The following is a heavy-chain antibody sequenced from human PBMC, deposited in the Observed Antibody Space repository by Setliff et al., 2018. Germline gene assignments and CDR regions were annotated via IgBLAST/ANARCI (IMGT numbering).Heavy chain of an antibody. CDR1: GDSFNNYA. V-gene: IGHV1-69*05. D-gene: IGHD5-12*01. CDR3: AREGVDIRSSTDYRYYMDV. Sequence: SVKVSCKASGDSFNNYAISWVRQAPGQGLEWMGGIIPMFGTPAYAQKFQDRVTITTDEFTGTAYMELSSLRTEDTAVYYCAREGVDIRSSTDYRYYMDVWGKGTTVTVSS. J-gene: IGHJ6*03. CDR2: IIPMFGTP.